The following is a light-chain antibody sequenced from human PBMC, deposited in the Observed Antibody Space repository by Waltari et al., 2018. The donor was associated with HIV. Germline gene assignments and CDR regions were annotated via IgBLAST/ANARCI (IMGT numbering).Light chain of an antibody. CDR1: SSNIGNTYV. CDR3: QSYDSSLSAYVV. J-gene: IGLJ2*01. CDR2: GNS. Sequence: QSVLTQPPSVSAAPGQKVTISCSGSSSNIGNTYVSWYQPLPGTAPKLLIYGNSNRPSGVPDRFSGSKSGTSASLAITGLQAEDEADYYCQSYDSSLSAYVVFGGGTKLTVL. V-gene: IGLV1-40*01.